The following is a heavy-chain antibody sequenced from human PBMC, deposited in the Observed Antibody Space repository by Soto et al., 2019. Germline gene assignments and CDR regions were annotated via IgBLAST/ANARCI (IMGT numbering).Heavy chain of an antibody. CDR1: GGTFSSFT. V-gene: IGHV1-69*01. CDR3: AKDRRADWESYYYYAMDV. Sequence: QVQLVQSGAEGKKPGSSVKVSCKASGGTFSSFTISWVRQAPGQGLEWMGGIIPIYGTANYAQKFQGRVTITADASTRTAYMELSSLRSEDTAVYYCAKDRRADWESYYYYAMDVWGQGTTVTVSS. CDR2: IIPIYGTA. D-gene: IGHD1-26*01. J-gene: IGHJ6*02.